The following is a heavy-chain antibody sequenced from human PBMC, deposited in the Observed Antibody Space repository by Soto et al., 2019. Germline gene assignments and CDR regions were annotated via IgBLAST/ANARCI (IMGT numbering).Heavy chain of an antibody. CDR1: GYKFTTFR. Sequence: GESLKISCKASGYKFTTFRLNWVRQTPGKGLEWLGRIDPTDSFTNYSPPFEGHVTISVDRSISTAYLQWNSLQASDTAIYYCARPASGGSRDAFDVWGQGTTVTVSS. CDR2: IDPTDSFT. J-gene: IGHJ3*01. CDR3: ARPASGGSRDAFDV. D-gene: IGHD2-15*01. V-gene: IGHV5-10-1*01.